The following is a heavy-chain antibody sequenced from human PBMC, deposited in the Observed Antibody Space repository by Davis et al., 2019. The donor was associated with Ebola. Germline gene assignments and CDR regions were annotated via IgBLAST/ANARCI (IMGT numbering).Heavy chain of an antibody. CDR2: IYPGDSNT. D-gene: IGHD6-19*01. Sequence: GESLKISCKGSGYSFTSYWITWVRQMPGKGLEWMGIIYPGDSNTRYSPSFQGQVAVSADKSISTAYLQWSSLKASDIAMYYCARRSSGWSYFDYWGQGTLVTVSS. CDR3: ARRSSGWSYFDY. V-gene: IGHV5-51*01. CDR1: GYSFTSYW. J-gene: IGHJ4*02.